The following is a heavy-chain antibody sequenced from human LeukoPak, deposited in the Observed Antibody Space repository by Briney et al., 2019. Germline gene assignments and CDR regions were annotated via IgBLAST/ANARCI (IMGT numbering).Heavy chain of an antibody. D-gene: IGHD4-17*01. CDR1: GFTFSSYE. CDR2: IGSSSSYI. Sequence: GGSLRLSCAASGFTFSSYEMNWVRQAPGKGLEWVSSIGSSSSYIYYADSVKGRFTISRDNAKNSLYLQMNSLRAEDTAVYYCARGAQTTVTTPVDYWGQGTMVTVS. J-gene: IGHJ3*01. CDR3: ARGAQTTVTTPVDY. V-gene: IGHV3-21*01.